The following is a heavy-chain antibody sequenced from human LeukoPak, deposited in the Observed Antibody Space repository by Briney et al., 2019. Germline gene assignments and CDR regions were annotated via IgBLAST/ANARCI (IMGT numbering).Heavy chain of an antibody. V-gene: IGHV3-53*01. D-gene: IGHD6-6*01. CDR3: ARDKGTSYLSSFDY. CDR2: IYTIGST. J-gene: IGHJ4*02. CDR1: GFSVSSNY. Sequence: PGGSLRLSCAASGFSVSSNYMTWVRQAPGKGLEWVSLIYTIGSTYYADSVKGRFTISRDNSKNTLYLQMNSLRAEDTAVYYCARDKGTSYLSSFDYWGQGTLVTVSS.